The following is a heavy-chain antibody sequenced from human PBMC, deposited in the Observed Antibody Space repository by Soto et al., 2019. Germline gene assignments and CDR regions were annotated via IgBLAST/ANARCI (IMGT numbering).Heavy chain of an antibody. CDR3: AKDSSGWGYYYYYYGMDV. J-gene: IGHJ6*02. D-gene: IGHD6-19*01. V-gene: IGHV3-48*03. CDR2: ISGGGDTT. Sequence: EVQLVESGGGLVHPGGSLRLSCAASGFTFSSYEMNWVRQAPGKGLEWVSYISGGGDTTYYADSVKGRFTISRDNAKNSLYLQMKSLRAEDTAVYYCAKDSSGWGYYYYYYGMDVWGQGTTVTVSS. CDR1: GFTFSSYE.